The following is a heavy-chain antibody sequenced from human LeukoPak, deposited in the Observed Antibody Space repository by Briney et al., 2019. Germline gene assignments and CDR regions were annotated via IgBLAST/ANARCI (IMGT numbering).Heavy chain of an antibody. Sequence: GGSLRLSCAASGLTSNNYAMNWVRQAPGKGLEWVSVISGSGGTTYYADSVKGRFTISRDSSKNTLYLQMNSPRAEDTAVYYCAKVSGGGLYYDGMDVWGQGTTVTVSS. J-gene: IGHJ6*02. CDR1: GLTSNNYA. CDR3: AKVSGGGLYYDGMDV. D-gene: IGHD1-14*01. V-gene: IGHV3-23*01. CDR2: ISGSGGTT.